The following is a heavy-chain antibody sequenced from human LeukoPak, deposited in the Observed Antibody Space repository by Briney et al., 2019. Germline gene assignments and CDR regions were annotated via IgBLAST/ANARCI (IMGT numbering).Heavy chain of an antibody. J-gene: IGHJ4*02. CDR1: GGSFSGYY. CDR2: INHSGST. V-gene: IGHV4-34*01. Sequence: SETLSLTCAVYGGSFSGYYWSWIRQPPGKGLEWIGEINHSGSTNYNPTLKSRVTISVDTSKNQFSLKLSSVTAADTAVYYCARGYGYSYGFDYWGQGTLVTVSS. D-gene: IGHD5-18*01. CDR3: ARGYGYSYGFDY.